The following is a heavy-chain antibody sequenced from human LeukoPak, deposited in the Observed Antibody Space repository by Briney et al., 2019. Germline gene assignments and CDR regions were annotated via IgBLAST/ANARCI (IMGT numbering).Heavy chain of an antibody. V-gene: IGHV3-30-3*01. Sequence: PGGSLRLSCAASGFTFSSYAMHWVRQAPGKGLEWVAVISYDGSNKYYADSVKGRFTISRDNSKNTLYLQMNSLRAEDTAVYYCARGGEGYCSSTSCYTFDAFDIWGQGTMVTVSS. D-gene: IGHD2-2*02. J-gene: IGHJ3*02. CDR3: ARGGEGYCSSTSCYTFDAFDI. CDR2: ISYDGSNK. CDR1: GFTFSSYA.